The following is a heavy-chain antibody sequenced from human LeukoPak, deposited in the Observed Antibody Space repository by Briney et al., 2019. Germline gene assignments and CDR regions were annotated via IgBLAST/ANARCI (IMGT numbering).Heavy chain of an antibody. J-gene: IGHJ4*02. CDR2: IYYSGST. V-gene: IGHV4-59*12. CDR3: ARAVGSYGVDY. D-gene: IGHD3-16*01. Sequence: SETLSLTCTVSGGSISSYYWSWIRQPPGKGLEWIGYIYYSGSTNHNPSLKSRVTISVDTSKNQFSLKLSSVTAADTAVYYCARAVGSYGVDYWGQGTLVTVSS. CDR1: GGSISSYY.